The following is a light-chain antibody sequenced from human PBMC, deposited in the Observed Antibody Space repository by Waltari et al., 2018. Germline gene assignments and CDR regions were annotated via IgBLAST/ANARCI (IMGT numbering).Light chain of an antibody. Sequence: SYVLTQPLSVSVAPGQTARITCGGNNIGTNSVHWFQQKPGQAPVLVIYYDSDRPSGIPERISGSKSGNTATRTISRVEAGDEADFYCQVWDSSTDHWVFGGGTKLTVL. CDR1: NIGTNS. V-gene: IGLV3-21*01. J-gene: IGLJ3*02. CDR2: YDS. CDR3: QVWDSSTDHWV.